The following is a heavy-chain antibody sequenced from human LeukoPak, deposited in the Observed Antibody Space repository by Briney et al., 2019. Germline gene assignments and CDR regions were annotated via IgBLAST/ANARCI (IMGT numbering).Heavy chain of an antibody. CDR3: ARGRTFDN. Sequence: SETLSLTCTVSGGSISSYYWSWIRQPPGQGLEWIGNIYDRGSTKYNPSLKSRVTISVDTSKNQFSLRLSSVTAADTAVYYCARGRTFDNWGQGTLVTVSS. CDR2: IYDRGST. CDR1: GGSISSYY. J-gene: IGHJ4*02. V-gene: IGHV4-59*01.